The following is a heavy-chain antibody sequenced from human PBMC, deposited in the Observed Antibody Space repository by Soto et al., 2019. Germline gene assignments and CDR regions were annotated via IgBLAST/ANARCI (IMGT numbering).Heavy chain of an antibody. V-gene: IGHV3-15*05. Sequence: EVQLVESGGGLVKPGGSLRLSCAASGFTFSNAWMSWVRQAPGKGLEWVGRIKSKTDGGSTDYAAPVKGRFTISRDDSKYTLYLQMNSLKPEGTAVYYCSTLYSGSDSIRRVVYYFRYWGQGTLVTVSS. J-gene: IGHJ4*02. CDR3: STLYSGSDSIRRVVYYFRY. CDR2: IKSKTDGGST. D-gene: IGHD5-12*01. CDR1: GFTFSNAW.